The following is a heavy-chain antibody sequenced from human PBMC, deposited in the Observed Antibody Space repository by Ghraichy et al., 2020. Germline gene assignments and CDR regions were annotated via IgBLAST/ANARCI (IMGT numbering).Heavy chain of an antibody. CDR3: VKAAAMTGRGNFDY. V-gene: IGHV3-23*01. J-gene: IGHJ4*02. D-gene: IGHD1-1*01. CDR1: GFTFGDYG. Sequence: GGSLRLSCVASGFTFGDYGMSWVRQAPGKGLEWVSVISGSDGTTYYADSVKGRYTISRDNSKNTLYVQMNSLRAEDTAVYYCVKAAAMTGRGNFDYWGQGTLVTVSS. CDR2: ISGSDGTT.